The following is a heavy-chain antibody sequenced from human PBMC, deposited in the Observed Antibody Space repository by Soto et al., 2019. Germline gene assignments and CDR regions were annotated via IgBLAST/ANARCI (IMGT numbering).Heavy chain of an antibody. CDR3: AHSVLWFGTGLSWFDP. Sequence: QITLKESGPTLVKPTQTLTLTCTFSGFSLSTSGVGVGWIRQPPGKALEWLALIYWADDKRYSPSLKSRLTITKDPSKNQVVLTMTNMDPVDTATYYCAHSVLWFGTGLSWFDPWGQGTLVTVSS. J-gene: IGHJ5*02. CDR2: IYWADDK. D-gene: IGHD3-10*01. V-gene: IGHV2-5*02. CDR1: GFSLSTSGVG.